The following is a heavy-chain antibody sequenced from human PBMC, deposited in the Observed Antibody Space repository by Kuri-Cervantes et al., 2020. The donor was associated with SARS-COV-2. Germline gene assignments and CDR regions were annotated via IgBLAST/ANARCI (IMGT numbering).Heavy chain of an antibody. D-gene: IGHD6-19*01. J-gene: IGHJ4*02. CDR1: GFTFRSSH. CDR2: ISDWSLNI. Sequence: GESLKISCAASGFTFRSSHMNWVRQAPGKGLEWISSISDWSLNIYYADSVKGRFNISRDNAKNTLYLQMNSLRAEDTAVYYCAKASPTSYSSGWYAHYWGQGTLVTVSS. V-gene: IGHV3-48*01. CDR3: AKASPTSYSSGWYAHY.